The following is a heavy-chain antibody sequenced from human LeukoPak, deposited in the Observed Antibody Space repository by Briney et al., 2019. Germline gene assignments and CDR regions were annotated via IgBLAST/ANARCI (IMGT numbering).Heavy chain of an antibody. CDR3: ARDLATVTEGYYYYGMDV. CDR1: GFTFSSYG. J-gene: IGHJ6*02. D-gene: IGHD4-17*01. CDR2: IWYDGSNK. Sequence: PGGSLRLSCAASGFTFSSYGMHWVRQAPGKGQEWVAVIWYDGSNKYYADSVKGRFTISRDNSKNTLYLQMNSLRAEDTAVYYCARDLATVTEGYYYYGMDVWGQGTTVTVSS. V-gene: IGHV3-33*01.